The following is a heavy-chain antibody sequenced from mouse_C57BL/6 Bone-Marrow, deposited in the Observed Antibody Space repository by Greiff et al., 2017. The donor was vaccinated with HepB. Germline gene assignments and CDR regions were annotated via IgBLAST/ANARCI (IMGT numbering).Heavy chain of an antibody. CDR2: ISDGGSYT. D-gene: IGHD1-1*01. V-gene: IGHV5-4*03. Sequence: EVKLVESGGGLVKPGGSLKLSCAASGFTFSSYAMSWVRQTPEKRQEWVATISDGGSYTYYPDNVKGRFTISRDNAKNNLYLQMSHLKSEDTAMYYCARDRIATVVATAWYFDVWGTGTTVTVSS. CDR1: GFTFSSYA. J-gene: IGHJ1*03. CDR3: ARDRIATVVATAWYFDV.